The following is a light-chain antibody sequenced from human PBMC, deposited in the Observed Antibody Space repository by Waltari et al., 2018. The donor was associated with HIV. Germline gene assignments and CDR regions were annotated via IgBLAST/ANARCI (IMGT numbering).Light chain of an antibody. V-gene: IGLV1-40*01. CDR3: QSYDSSLSTVV. CDR2: GHN. CDR1: SSKIGAGFD. Sequence: QSVLAKPPSVSGAPGQRVTIPCTGSSSKIGAGFDVHWYQQLPGTAPRLLIYGHNNRPSGVPDRFSGSRSGTSASLAITGLQAEDESDYYCQSYDSSLSTVVFGGGTKLTVL. J-gene: IGLJ3*02.